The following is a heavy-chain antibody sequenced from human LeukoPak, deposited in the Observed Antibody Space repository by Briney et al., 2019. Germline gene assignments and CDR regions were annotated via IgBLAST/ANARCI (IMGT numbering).Heavy chain of an antibody. CDR1: GFTFSSYA. Sequence: QPGGSLRLSCAASGFTFSSYAMSWVRQAPGKGLEWVSAISGSGGSTYYADSVKGRFTISRDNSKNTLYLQMNSLRAEDTAVYYCVGIVVVTADNLGARSAYWGQGTLVTVSS. V-gene: IGHV3-23*01. D-gene: IGHD2-21*02. J-gene: IGHJ4*02. CDR3: VGIVVVTADNLGARSAY. CDR2: ISGSGGST.